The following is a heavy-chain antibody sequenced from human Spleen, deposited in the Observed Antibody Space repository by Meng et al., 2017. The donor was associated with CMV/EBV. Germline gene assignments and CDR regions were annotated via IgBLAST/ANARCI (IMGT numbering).Heavy chain of an antibody. Sequence: ASVKVSCKASGYTFTSYGINWVRQAPGQGLEWMGWINPDSGGTNYAQNFQGRVTITRDTSIRTAYMEVRRLKSDDTAVYYCAREIPTGTRQFDFWGQGTLVTVSS. CDR1: GYTFTSYG. CDR3: AREIPTGTRQFDF. CDR2: INPDSGGT. J-gene: IGHJ4*02. D-gene: IGHD1-7*01. V-gene: IGHV1-2*02.